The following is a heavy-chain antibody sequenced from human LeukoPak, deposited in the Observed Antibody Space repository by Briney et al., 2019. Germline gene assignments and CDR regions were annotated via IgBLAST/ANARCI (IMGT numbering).Heavy chain of an antibody. CDR2: ISYDGSNK. D-gene: IGHD1-26*01. V-gene: IGHV3-30*04. CDR3: ARKLEYSGSYFDY. J-gene: IGHJ4*02. CDR1: GFTFSSYA. Sequence: GGSLRLSCAASGFTFSSYAMHWVRQAPGKGLEWVAVISYDGSNKYYADSVKGRFTISRDNSKNTLYLQMNSLRAEDTAVYYCARKLEYSGSYFDYWGQGTRVTVSS.